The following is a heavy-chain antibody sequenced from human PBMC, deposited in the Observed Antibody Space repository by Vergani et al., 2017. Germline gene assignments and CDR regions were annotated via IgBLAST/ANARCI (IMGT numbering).Heavy chain of an antibody. CDR2: IDPSDSYT. V-gene: IGHV5-10-1*01. CDR1: GYSFTSYW. Sequence: EVQLVQSGAEVKKPGESLRISCKGSGYSFTSYWISWVRQMPGKGLEWMGRIDPSDSYTNYSPSFQGHVTISADKSISTAYLQWSSLKASDTAMYYCAXLHGSGSYYTYYYGMDVWGQGTTVTVSS. J-gene: IGHJ6*02. CDR3: AXLHGSGSYYTYYYGMDV. D-gene: IGHD3-10*01.